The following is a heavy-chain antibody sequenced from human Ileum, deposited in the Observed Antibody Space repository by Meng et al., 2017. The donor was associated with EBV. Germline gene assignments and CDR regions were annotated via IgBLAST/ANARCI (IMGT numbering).Heavy chain of an antibody. CDR2: IYNSGST. J-gene: IGHJ2*01. V-gene: IGHV4-30-4*01. Sequence: VQLQASGPGLVKPSQTLSLTCTVSGGSISSSNYYWSWIRQPPGKGLELSGHIYNSGSTYYNPSHKSRITISVDTSKNQFSLKLSSVTAADTAVYYCARGQKGYFDLWGRGTLVTVSS. CDR3: ARGQKGYFDL. CDR1: GGSISSSNYY.